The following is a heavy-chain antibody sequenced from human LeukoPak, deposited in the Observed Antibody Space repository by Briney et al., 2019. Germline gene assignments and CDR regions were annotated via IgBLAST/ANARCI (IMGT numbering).Heavy chain of an antibody. Sequence: GGSLRLSCAASGFTFSTYAMNWVRQDPGKGLGWVSSISGSGGSTYYADSVKGRFTISRDNSKNTLYLQMNTLRAEDTAVYYCAAAGHYYYYGMDVWGQGTTVTVSS. CDR2: ISGSGGST. J-gene: IGHJ6*02. CDR1: GFTFSTYA. V-gene: IGHV3-23*01. D-gene: IGHD6-13*01. CDR3: AAAGHYYYYGMDV.